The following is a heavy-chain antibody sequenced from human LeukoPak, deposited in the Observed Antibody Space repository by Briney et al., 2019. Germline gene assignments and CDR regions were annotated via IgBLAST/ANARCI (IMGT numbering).Heavy chain of an antibody. D-gene: IGHD4-17*01. V-gene: IGHV4-34*01. J-gene: IGHJ3*02. CDR3: ARSYGGDYQDAFDI. CDR1: GGSFSGYY. CDR2: INHSGST. Sequence: LETLSLTCAVYGGSFSGYYWSWIRQPPGKGLEWIGEINHSGSTNYNPSLKSRVTISVDTSKNQFSLKLSSVTAADTAVYYCARSYGGDYQDAFDIWGQGTMVTVSS.